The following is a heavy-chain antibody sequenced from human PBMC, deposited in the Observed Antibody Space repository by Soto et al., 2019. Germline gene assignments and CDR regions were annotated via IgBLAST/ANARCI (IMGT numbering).Heavy chain of an antibody. J-gene: IGHJ6*02. D-gene: IGHD4-4*01. CDR3: AREEDYSNYAGLYYGMDV. Sequence: PWGSLRLSCAASGFTFSSYAMHWVRQAPGKGLEWVAVISYDGSNKYYADSVKGRFTISRDNSKNTLYLQMNSLRAEDTAVYYCAREEDYSNYAGLYYGMDVWGQGTTVTVS. CDR1: GFTFSSYA. V-gene: IGHV3-30-3*01. CDR2: ISYDGSNK.